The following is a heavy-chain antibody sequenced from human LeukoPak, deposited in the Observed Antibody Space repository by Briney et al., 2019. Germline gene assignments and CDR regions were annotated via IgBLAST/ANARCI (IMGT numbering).Heavy chain of an antibody. CDR2: INPNSGGA. CDR3: ARVETYCSGGDCYSRWVDY. D-gene: IGHD2-15*01. J-gene: IGHJ4*02. CDR1: GYTFTGYY. Sequence: ASVKVSCMASGYTFTGYYMHWVRQAPGQGLEWMGWINPNSGGANYAQKFQGRVTMTRDTSISTAYMELSRLTSDDTGVYYCARVETYCSGGDCYSRWVDYWGQGTLVTVSS. V-gene: IGHV1-2*02.